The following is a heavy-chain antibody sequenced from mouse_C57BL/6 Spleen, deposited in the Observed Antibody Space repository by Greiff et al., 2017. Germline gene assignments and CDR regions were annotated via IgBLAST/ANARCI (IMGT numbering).Heavy chain of an antibody. CDR1: GYTFTDHT. J-gene: IGHJ4*01. CDR2: IYPRDGST. V-gene: IGHV1-78*01. Sequence: VQLQQSDAELVKPGASVKISCKVSGYTFTDHTIHWMKQRPEQGLEWIGYIYPRDGSTKYNEKFKGKATLTADKSSSTAYMQLNSLTSEDSAVYFCARRGYYDGYYDYAMDYWGQGTSVTVSS. D-gene: IGHD2-3*01. CDR3: ARRGYYDGYYDYAMDY.